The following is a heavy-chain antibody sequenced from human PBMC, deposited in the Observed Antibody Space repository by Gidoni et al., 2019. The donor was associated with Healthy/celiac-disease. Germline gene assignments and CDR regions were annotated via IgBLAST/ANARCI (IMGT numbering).Heavy chain of an antibody. J-gene: IGHJ4*02. CDR1: GGTFSSYA. D-gene: IGHD6-13*01. CDR2: IIPIFGTA. CDR3: ARVHSSSWSPRDAYYFDY. V-gene: IGHV1-69*01. Sequence: QVQLVQSGAEVKKPGSSVKVSCKASGGTFSSYAISWVRQAPGQGLEWMGGIIPIFGTANYAQKFQGRVTITADESTSTAYMELSSLRSEDTAVYYCARVHSSSWSPRDAYYFDYWGQGTLVTVSS.